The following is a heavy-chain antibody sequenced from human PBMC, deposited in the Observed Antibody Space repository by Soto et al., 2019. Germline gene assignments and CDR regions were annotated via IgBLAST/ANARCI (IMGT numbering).Heavy chain of an antibody. J-gene: IGHJ4*02. V-gene: IGHV3-7*03. Sequence: EVQLVESGGGLVQPGGSLRLSCAASGFTFSNYWMNWVRQAPGGGLEWVANIKEDGTEKTYVDSVEGRFTISRDNAKNSLDLQMNSLRVGDTAMYYCARGPLAYWGQGTLVTVSS. CDR2: IKEDGTEK. CDR3: ARGPLAY. CDR1: GFTFSNYW.